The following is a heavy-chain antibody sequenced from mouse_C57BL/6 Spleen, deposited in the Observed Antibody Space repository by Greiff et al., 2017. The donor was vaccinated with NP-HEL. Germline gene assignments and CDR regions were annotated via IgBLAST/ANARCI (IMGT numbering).Heavy chain of an antibody. CDR1: GYAFSSYW. J-gene: IGHJ4*01. CDR2: IYPGDGDT. V-gene: IGHV1-80*01. D-gene: IGHD1-1*01. CDR3: ARSGLFITTVVAPYYAMDY. Sequence: VHLVESGAELVKPGASVKISCKASGYAFSSYWMNWVKQRPGKGLEWIGQIYPGDGDTNYNGKFKGKATLTADKSSSTAYMQLSSLTSEDSAVYFCARSGLFITTVVAPYYAMDYWGQGTSVTVSS.